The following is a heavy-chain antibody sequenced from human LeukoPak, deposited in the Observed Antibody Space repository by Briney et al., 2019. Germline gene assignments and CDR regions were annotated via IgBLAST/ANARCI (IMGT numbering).Heavy chain of an antibody. J-gene: IGHJ4*02. D-gene: IGHD6-13*01. CDR2: INPNSGGT. V-gene: IGHV1-2*02. CDR3: ARAINTWYFDY. Sequence: WMGWINPNSGGTNYAQKFQGRVTMTRDTSISTAYMELSRLTSDDTAVYYCARAINTWYFDYWGQGTLVTVSS.